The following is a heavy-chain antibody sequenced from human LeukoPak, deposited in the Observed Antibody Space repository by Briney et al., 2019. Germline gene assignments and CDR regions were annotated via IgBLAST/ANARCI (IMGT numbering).Heavy chain of an antibody. J-gene: IGHJ4*02. CDR1: GFTFSSYG. Sequence: GGSLRLSCAASGFTFSSYGTSWVRQAPGKGLEYVSAISSNGGSTYYANSVKGRFTISRDNSKNTLYLQMGSLRAEDMAVYYCARADLDYWGQGTLVTVSS. CDR2: ISSNGGST. V-gene: IGHV3-64*01. CDR3: ARADLDY.